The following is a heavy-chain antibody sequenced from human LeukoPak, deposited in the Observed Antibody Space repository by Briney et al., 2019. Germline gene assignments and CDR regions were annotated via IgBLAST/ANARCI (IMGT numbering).Heavy chain of an antibody. Sequence: PAETLSLTCTVSGGSISTYYWSWIRQPPGKGLEWIGYRYYSGRTTHNPSLQSRVTISVDTSRNQFSLKLTSVTAADTAVYYCARAGGGYSFDYWGQGTLVTVSS. CDR1: GGSISTYY. D-gene: IGHD5-18*01. CDR2: RYYSGRT. V-gene: IGHV4-59*01. CDR3: ARAGGGYSFDY. J-gene: IGHJ4*02.